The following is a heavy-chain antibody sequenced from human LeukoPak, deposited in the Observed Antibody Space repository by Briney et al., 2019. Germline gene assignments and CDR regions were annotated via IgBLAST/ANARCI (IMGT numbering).Heavy chain of an antibody. D-gene: IGHD2-15*01. V-gene: IGHV3-30*04. CDR1: GFTFSSYA. CDR3: AKDRGFRSGGSCQFDY. Sequence: GGSLRLSCAASGFTFSSYAMHWVRQAPGKGLEWVAVISYDGSNKYYADSVKGRFTISRDNSKNTLYLQMNSLRAEDTAVYYCAKDRGFRSGGSCQFDYWGQGTLVTVSS. CDR2: ISYDGSNK. J-gene: IGHJ4*02.